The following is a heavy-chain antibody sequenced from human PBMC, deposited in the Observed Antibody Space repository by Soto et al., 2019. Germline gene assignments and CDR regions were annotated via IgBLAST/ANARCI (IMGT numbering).Heavy chain of an antibody. Sequence: SVKVSCKASGGTFSSYAISWVRQAPGQGLEWMGGIIPIFGTANYAQKFQGRVTITADESTSTAYMELSSLRSEDTAVYYCAREAPSPYYYDSSGYYYSSAFDIWGQGTMVTVSS. V-gene: IGHV1-69*13. CDR3: AREAPSPYYYDSSGYYYSSAFDI. CDR2: IIPIFGTA. CDR1: GGTFSSYA. J-gene: IGHJ3*02. D-gene: IGHD3-22*01.